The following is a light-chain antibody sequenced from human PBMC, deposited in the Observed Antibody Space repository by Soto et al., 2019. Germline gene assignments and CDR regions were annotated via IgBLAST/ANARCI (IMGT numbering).Light chain of an antibody. J-gene: IGLJ2*01. V-gene: IGLV7-46*01. CDR2: DTS. Sequence: QAVVTQEPSLTVSPGGTVTLTCGSSIGAVTSGHYPYWFQQKPGQAPRTLIYDTSNKHSWTPARFSGSLLGGKAALTLSGAQPEDEAEYYCLLSYSGAQAVFGGGTKVTVL. CDR3: LLSYSGAQAV. CDR1: IGAVTSGHY.